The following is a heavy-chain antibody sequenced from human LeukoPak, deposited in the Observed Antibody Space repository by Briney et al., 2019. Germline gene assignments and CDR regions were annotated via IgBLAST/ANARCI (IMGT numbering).Heavy chain of an antibody. V-gene: IGHV4-39*01. Sequence: VKPSETLSLTCTVSGGSISSSSYYWGWIRQPPGKGLDWIGSIYYSGSTYYNLSLKSRVTISVDTSKNQFSLELTSVTAADTAVYYCARLFGLDTAYSGYFQHWGQGTLVTVSS. D-gene: IGHD3/OR15-3a*01. CDR1: GGSISSSSYY. CDR2: IYYSGST. CDR3: ARLFGLDTAYSGYFQH. J-gene: IGHJ1*01.